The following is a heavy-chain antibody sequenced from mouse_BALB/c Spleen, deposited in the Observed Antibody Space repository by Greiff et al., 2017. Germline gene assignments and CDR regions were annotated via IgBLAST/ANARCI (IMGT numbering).Heavy chain of an antibody. D-gene: IGHD1-1*01. J-gene: IGHJ4*01. CDR2: ISSGSSTI. CDR3: ARSGITTVVATRAMDY. CDR1: GFTFSSFG. Sequence: EVKLVESGGGLVQPGGSRKLSCAASGFTFSSFGMHWVRQAPEKGLEWVAYISSGSSTIYYADTVKGRFTISRDNPKNTLFLQMTSLRSEDTAMYYCARSGITTVVATRAMDYWGQGTSVTVSS. V-gene: IGHV5-17*02.